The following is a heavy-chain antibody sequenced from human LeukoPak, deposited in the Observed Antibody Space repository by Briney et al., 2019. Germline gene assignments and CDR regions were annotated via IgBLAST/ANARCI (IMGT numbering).Heavy chain of an antibody. J-gene: IGHJ4*02. CDR2: IYYSGST. D-gene: IGHD3-22*01. Sequence: TSSETLSLTCTVSGGSISSGGYYWGWIRQHPGKGLEWIGYIYYSGSTYYNPSLKSRVTISVDTSKNQFSLKLSSVTAADTAVYYCARAGYYYDSSGYYTHWGQGTLVTVSS. V-gene: IGHV4-31*03. CDR3: ARAGYYYDSSGYYTH. CDR1: GGSISSGGYY.